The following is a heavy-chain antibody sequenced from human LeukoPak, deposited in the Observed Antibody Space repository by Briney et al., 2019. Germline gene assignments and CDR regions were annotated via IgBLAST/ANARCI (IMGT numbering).Heavy chain of an antibody. CDR1: GGTFSSYA. D-gene: IGHD3-9*01. J-gene: IGHJ6*04. V-gene: IGHV1-69*13. CDR2: IIPIFGTA. Sequence: GASVKVSCKASGGTFSSYAISWVRQAPGQGLEWMGGIIPIFGTANYAQKFQGRVTITADESTSTAYMELSSLRSEDTAVYYCATSPLYYVILTGKEMDVWGKGTTVTVSS. CDR3: ATSPLYYVILTGKEMDV.